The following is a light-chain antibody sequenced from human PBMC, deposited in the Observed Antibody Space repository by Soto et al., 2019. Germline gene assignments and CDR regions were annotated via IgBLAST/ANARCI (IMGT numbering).Light chain of an antibody. CDR1: QRLLHNNGYNY. Sequence: DSGMRQSPLSLPVTAGEPASISCRTSQRLLHNNGYNYLDWYWQKPAQSPQLLIYFGSNRASGVPDRFSGSGSGTDFTPKISRVEAEDAGFYYCMQALQTQTFAQGTKFDSK. CDR2: FGS. CDR3: MQALQTQT. J-gene: IGKJ1*01. V-gene: IGKV2-28*01.